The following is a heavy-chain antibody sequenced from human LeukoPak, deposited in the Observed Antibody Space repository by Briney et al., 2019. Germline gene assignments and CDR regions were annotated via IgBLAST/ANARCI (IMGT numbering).Heavy chain of an antibody. Sequence: ASVKVSCKASGYTFTSYGISWVRQAPGQGLEWMGWISAYNGNTNYAQKLQGRVTMITDTSTSTAYMELRSLRSDDTAVYYCARPEAVAGYHYYYGMDVWGQGTTVTVSS. J-gene: IGHJ6*02. CDR3: ARPEAVAGYHYYYGMDV. D-gene: IGHD6-19*01. CDR1: GYTFTSYG. CDR2: ISAYNGNT. V-gene: IGHV1-18*01.